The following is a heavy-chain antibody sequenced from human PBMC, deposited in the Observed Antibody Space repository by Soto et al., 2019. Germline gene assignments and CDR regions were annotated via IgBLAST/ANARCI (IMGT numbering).Heavy chain of an antibody. CDR3: ARGWAAIFGVVIKAYGMDV. V-gene: IGHV4-34*01. CDR1: CGSFIGYY. D-gene: IGHD3-3*01. Sequence: SETLSLTCAFYCGSFIGYYWSWIRQPPGKGLEWIGEINHSGSTNYNPSLESRVTISVDTSKNQFSLKLSSVTAADTAVYYCARGWAAIFGVVIKAYGMDVWGQGTTVTV. J-gene: IGHJ6*02. CDR2: INHSGST.